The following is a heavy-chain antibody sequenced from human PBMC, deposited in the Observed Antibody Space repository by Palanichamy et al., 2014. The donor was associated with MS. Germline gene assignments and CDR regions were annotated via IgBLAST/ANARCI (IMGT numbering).Heavy chain of an antibody. D-gene: IGHD1-26*01. CDR3: AKDLGWVGRSFYFDY. CDR2: ISGNAGST. Sequence: DVQLLESGGGLVQPGGSLRLSCVASGFTFRSYAMSWVRQAPGKGLEWVSAISGNAGSTYYADSVKGRFTISRDNFKNTMSLQMNNLRAEDTAVYYCAKDLGWVGRSFYFDYWGQGTLVTVSS. CDR1: GFTFRSYA. V-gene: IGHV3-23*01. J-gene: IGHJ4*02.